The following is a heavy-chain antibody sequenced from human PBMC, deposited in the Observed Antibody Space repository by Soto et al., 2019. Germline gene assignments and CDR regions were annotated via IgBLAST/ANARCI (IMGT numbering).Heavy chain of an antibody. CDR1: GDSVSSNSAA. Sequence: SQTLSLTCVISGDSVSSNSAAWNWIRQSPSRGLEWLGRTYYRSKWYNDYAVSVKSRITINPDTSKNQFSLQLNSVTPEDTAVYYCARDKLAYYDFWSGYSSYNWFDPWGQGTLVTVSS. CDR3: ARDKLAYYDFWSGYSSYNWFDP. D-gene: IGHD3-3*01. J-gene: IGHJ5*02. V-gene: IGHV6-1*01. CDR2: TYYRSKWYN.